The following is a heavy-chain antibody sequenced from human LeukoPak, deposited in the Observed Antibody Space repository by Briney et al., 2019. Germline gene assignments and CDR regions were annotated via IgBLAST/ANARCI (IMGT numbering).Heavy chain of an antibody. CDR2: ISAYNGNT. CDR1: GYTFTSYG. D-gene: IGHD3-10*01. Sequence: ASVKVSCRASGYTFTSYGISWVGQAPGQGLEWMGWISAYNGNTNYAQKLQGRVTMTTDTSTSTAYMELRSLRSDDTAVYYCARRHYYGSGSSNWFDPWGQGTLVTVSS. V-gene: IGHV1-18*01. CDR3: ARRHYYGSGSSNWFDP. J-gene: IGHJ5*02.